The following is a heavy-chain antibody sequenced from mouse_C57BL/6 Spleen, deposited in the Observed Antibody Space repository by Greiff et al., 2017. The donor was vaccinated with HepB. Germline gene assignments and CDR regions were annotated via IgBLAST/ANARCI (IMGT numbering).Heavy chain of an antibody. V-gene: IGHV1-31*01. CDR1: GYSFTGYY. CDR3: ALITTVVAKGYAMDY. J-gene: IGHJ4*01. CDR2: IYPYNGVS. D-gene: IGHD1-1*01. Sequence: EVQLQQSGPELVKPGASVKISCKASGYSFTGYYMHWVKQSPGNILDWIGYIYPYNGVSSYNQKFKGKATLTVDKSSSTAYMELRSLTSEDSAVYYCALITTVVAKGYAMDYWGQGTSVTVSS.